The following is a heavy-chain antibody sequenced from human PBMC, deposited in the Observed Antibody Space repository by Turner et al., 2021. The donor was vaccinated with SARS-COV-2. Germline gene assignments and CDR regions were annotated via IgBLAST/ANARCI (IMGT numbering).Heavy chain of an antibody. D-gene: IGHD3-22*01. Sequence: QVQLVPSGAEGKKPGASVKVSCNVSGYTLTELSMHWVRQAPGKGLEWMGGFDPEDGETIYAQKFQGRVTMTEDTSTDTAYMELSSLRSEDTAVYYCATTLVTLIGDWYFDLWGRGTLVTVSS. J-gene: IGHJ2*01. CDR3: ATTLVTLIGDWYFDL. V-gene: IGHV1-24*01. CDR2: FDPEDGET. CDR1: GYTLTELS.